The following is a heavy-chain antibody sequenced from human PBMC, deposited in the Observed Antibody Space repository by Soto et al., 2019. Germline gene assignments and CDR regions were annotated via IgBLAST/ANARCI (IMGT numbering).Heavy chain of an antibody. J-gene: IGHJ3*02. V-gene: IGHV3-48*01. Sequence: GGSLRLSCAASGFTFSSYSMNWVRQAPGKGLEWVSYISSSSSTIYYADSVKGRFTISRDNAKNSLYLQMNSLRAEDTAVYYCARAYRDIVVVPAALDAFDIWGRGTMVTVSS. D-gene: IGHD2-2*01. CDR2: ISSSSSTI. CDR1: GFTFSSYS. CDR3: ARAYRDIVVVPAALDAFDI.